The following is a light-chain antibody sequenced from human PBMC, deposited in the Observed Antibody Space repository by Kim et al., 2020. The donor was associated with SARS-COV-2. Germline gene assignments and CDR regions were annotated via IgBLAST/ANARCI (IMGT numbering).Light chain of an antibody. CDR2: SAS. CDR1: QSVNTK. CDR3: QQYHDWAET. V-gene: IGKV3D-15*01. J-gene: IGKJ1*01. Sequence: EIVMTQSPATLSVSPGERATLTCRASQSVNTKLAWYQQKGGRPPRILIYSASTRATGVPARFSGSGSGTDFTLTISSLQSEDFAVYYCQQYHDWAETFGQGTKVDIK.